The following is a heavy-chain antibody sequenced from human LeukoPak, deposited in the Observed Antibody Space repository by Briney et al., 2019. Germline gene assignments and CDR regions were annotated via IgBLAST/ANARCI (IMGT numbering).Heavy chain of an antibody. Sequence: SETLSLTCTVSGVSINGYYWSWIRQPPGKGLEWIGYIYYSGSSNNNPSLKSRVTISVDTSKNQFSLKLSSVTAADTAVYYCARAHIVVRYGMDVWGQGTTVTVSS. J-gene: IGHJ6*02. CDR2: IYYSGSS. V-gene: IGHV4-59*12. CDR1: GVSINGYY. D-gene: IGHD2-21*01. CDR3: ARAHIVVRYGMDV.